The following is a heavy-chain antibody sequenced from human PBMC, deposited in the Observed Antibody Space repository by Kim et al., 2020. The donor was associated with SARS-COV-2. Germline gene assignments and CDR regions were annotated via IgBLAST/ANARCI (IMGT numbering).Heavy chain of an antibody. CDR2: INHSGST. D-gene: IGHD3-3*01. CDR3: AREGSGRSGYRQLYYYYYYMDV. CDR1: GGSFSGYY. Sequence: SETLSLTCAVYGGSFSGYYWSWIRQPPGKGLEWIGEINHSGSTNYNPSLKSRVTISVDTSKNQFSLKLSSVTAADTAVYYCAREGSGRSGYRQLYYYYYYMDVWGKGPTVTVSS. V-gene: IGHV4-34*01. J-gene: IGHJ6*03.